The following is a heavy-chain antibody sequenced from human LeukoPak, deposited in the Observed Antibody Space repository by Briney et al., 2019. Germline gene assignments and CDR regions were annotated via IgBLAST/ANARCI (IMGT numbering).Heavy chain of an antibody. D-gene: IGHD2-2*01. CDR1: RYTFTSYG. CDR2: ISAYNGNT. J-gene: IGHJ4*02. V-gene: IGHV1-18*01. Sequence: ASVTVSCKASRYTFTSYGMSWVGQAPGQGLEWMGWISAYNGNTNYAQKLQGRVTMTTDTSTSTAYMKLRSLRSDDTSVYYCARTFPDKIVVPAAVDYWGQGTLVTVSS. CDR3: ARTFPDKIVVPAAVDY.